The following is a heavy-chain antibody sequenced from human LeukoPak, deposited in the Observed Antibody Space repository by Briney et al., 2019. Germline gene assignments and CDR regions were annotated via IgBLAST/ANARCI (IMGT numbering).Heavy chain of an antibody. V-gene: IGHV3-30*03. CDR3: ARGYDFWSGYYLDY. CDR2: ISYDGSNK. D-gene: IGHD3-3*01. CDR1: GFTFSSYG. J-gene: IGHJ4*02. Sequence: GGSLRLSCAASGFTFSSYGMHWVRQAPGKGLEWVAVISYDGSNKYYADSVKGRFTISRDNSKNTLYLQMNSLRAEDTAVYYCARGYDFWSGYYLDYWGQGTLVTVSS.